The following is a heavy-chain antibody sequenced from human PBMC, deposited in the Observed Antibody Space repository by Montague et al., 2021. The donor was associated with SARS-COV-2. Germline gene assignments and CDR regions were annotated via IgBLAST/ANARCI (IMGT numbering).Heavy chain of an antibody. J-gene: IGHJ6*02. CDR3: ARDWDGYDLDYGMDV. D-gene: IGHD5-12*01. Sequence: SLRLSCAASGFTFSSYAMHWVRQAPGKGLEWVAVISYDGSNKYYADSVKGRFTISRDNTKNTLYLQMNSLRAEDTAVYYCARDWDGYDLDYGMDVWGQGTTVTVSS. CDR1: GFTFSSYA. CDR2: ISYDGSNK. V-gene: IGHV3-30*04.